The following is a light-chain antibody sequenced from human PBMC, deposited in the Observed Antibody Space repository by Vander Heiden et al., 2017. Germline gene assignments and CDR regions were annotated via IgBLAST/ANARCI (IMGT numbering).Light chain of an antibody. J-gene: IGLJ2*01. Sequence: QPALTQPASVSGSPGQSITISCTGTSSDVGGYDFVSWYQQHPGKAPKLMIYDVTVRPSGVSNRFSGSKSGNTASLTISGLQAEDEADYYCSSYTGSSSLLFGGGTKLTVL. V-gene: IGLV2-14*03. CDR2: DVT. CDR3: SSYTGSSSLL. CDR1: SSDVGGYDF.